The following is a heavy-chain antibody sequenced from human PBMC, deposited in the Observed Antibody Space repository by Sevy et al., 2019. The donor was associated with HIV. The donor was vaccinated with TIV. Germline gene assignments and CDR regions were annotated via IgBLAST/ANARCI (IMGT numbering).Heavy chain of an antibody. Sequence: GGSLRLSCAASGLTFDDYAMHWVRQAPGKGLEWVSGISWNSGSIGYADSVKGRFTISRDNAKNSLYLQMNSLRAEDTALYYCAMSFMRGGELGYYYYYGMDVWGQGTTVTVSS. CDR2: ISWNSGSI. CDR1: GLTFDDYA. D-gene: IGHD2-15*01. CDR3: AMSFMRGGELGYYYYYGMDV. V-gene: IGHV3-9*01. J-gene: IGHJ6*02.